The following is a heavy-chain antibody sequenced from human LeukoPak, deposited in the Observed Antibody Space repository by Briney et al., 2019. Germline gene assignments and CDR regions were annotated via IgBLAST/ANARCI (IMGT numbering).Heavy chain of an antibody. CDR2: IHRGGNT. V-gene: IGHV3-53*01. J-gene: IGHJ4*02. Sequence: GGSLILSCAASGFTVSSNYMSWVRQAPGKGVEWVSVIHRGGNTFYADSVKGRFTISRDNSKNTLYLQMNSLRAEDTAVYYCARGDIVVVPTAVGSWDYWGQGTLVTVSS. CDR1: GFTVSSNY. CDR3: ARGDIVVVPTAVGSWDY. D-gene: IGHD2-2*01.